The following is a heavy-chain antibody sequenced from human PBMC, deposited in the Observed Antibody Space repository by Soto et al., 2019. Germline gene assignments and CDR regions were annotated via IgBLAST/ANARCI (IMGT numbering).Heavy chain of an antibody. Sequence: PSETLSLTCTVSGGSISSGDYYWSWIRQPPGKGLEWIGYIYYSGSTYYNPSLKSRVTISVDTSKNQFSLKLSSVTAADTAVYYCARDHWLSDSSGFNWFDPWGQGTLVTVSS. CDR3: ARDHWLSDSSGFNWFDP. CDR2: IYYSGST. J-gene: IGHJ5*02. CDR1: GGSISSGDYY. V-gene: IGHV4-30-4*01. D-gene: IGHD3-22*01.